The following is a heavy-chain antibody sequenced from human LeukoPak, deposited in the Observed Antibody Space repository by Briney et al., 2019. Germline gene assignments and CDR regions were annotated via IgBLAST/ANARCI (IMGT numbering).Heavy chain of an antibody. CDR3: ARDRGIAVAGGISEY. CDR1: GYTFTGYY. D-gene: IGHD6-19*01. CDR2: ISPNSGGT. J-gene: IGHJ4*02. Sequence: GASVKVSCKASGYTFTGYYIHWVRQAPGQGLEWMGWISPNSGGTNYAQKFQGRVTMTRDTSINTAYMELSRLRSDDKAVYYCARDRGIAVAGGISEYWGQGTLVTVSS. V-gene: IGHV1-2*02.